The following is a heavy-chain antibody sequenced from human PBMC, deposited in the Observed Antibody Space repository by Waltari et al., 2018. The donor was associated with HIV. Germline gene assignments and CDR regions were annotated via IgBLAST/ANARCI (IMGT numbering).Heavy chain of an antibody. D-gene: IGHD2-2*01. CDR3: AGSLHQLIFPLLFAH. J-gene: IGHJ4*02. Sequence: QVQLQESGPGLVKPSETLSLTCTVSGGSLRSFSWSWIRQPPGKGLEWIGYIYYSGSTNYNPSLKSRVTVSVDTSKNQVSLRLSSVSAADTAVYYCAGSLHQLIFPLLFAHWGQGTLVTVSP. CDR1: GGSLRSFS. V-gene: IGHV4-59*01. CDR2: IYYSGST.